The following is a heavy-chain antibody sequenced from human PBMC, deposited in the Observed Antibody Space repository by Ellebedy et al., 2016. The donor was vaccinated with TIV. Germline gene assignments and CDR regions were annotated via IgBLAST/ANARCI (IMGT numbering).Heavy chain of an antibody. CDR1: GYSFTNYW. CDR2: VYPGDSDT. CDR3: AKSLGGYSHGYDS. J-gene: IGHJ4*02. D-gene: IGHD5-18*01. V-gene: IGHV5-51*01. Sequence: GESLKISCKGSGYSFTNYWIGGVRQMPGKGLGWMGIVYPGDSDTRSSPSFQGQVTISADKSISTAYLQWNSLKASDTAVYYCAKSLGGYSHGYDSWGQGTLVTVSS.